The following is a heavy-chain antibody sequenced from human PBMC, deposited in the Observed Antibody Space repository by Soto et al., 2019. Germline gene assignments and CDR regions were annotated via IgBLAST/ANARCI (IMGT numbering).Heavy chain of an antibody. CDR1: GGSISSSNW. CDR2: IYHSGST. D-gene: IGHD3-9*01. CDR3: ARVTFYEFLTGYPELYYFDY. J-gene: IGHJ4*02. V-gene: IGHV4-4*02. Sequence: XETLSLTCAVSGGSISSSNWWSWVRQPPVKGLEWIGEIYHSGSTNYNPSLKSRVTISQDKSKNQFSLKLSSVTAADTAVYYCARVTFYEFLTGYPELYYFDYWGQGALVTVSS.